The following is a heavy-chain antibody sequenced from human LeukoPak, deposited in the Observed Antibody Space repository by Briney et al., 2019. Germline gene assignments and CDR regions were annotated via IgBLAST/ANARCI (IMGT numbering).Heavy chain of an antibody. V-gene: IGHV3-21*01. D-gene: IGHD3-9*01. J-gene: IGHJ3*02. CDR3: ARGVDDILTGFSSDDAFDI. Sequence: GGSLRLSCAASGFTFSSYSMNWVRQAPGKGLEWVSSISSSSSYIYYADSVKGRFTISRDNAKNSLYLQMNSLRAEDTAVYYCARGVDDILTGFSSDDAFDIWGQGTMVTVSS. CDR1: GFTFSSYS. CDR2: ISSSSSYI.